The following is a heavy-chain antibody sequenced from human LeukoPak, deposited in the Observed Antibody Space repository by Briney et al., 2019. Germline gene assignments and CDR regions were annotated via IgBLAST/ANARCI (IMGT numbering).Heavy chain of an antibody. J-gene: IGHJ6*02. CDR2: IKSKTDGGTT. V-gene: IGHV3-15*01. CDR3: AAIRVAARGTSYYYGMDV. Sequence: GGSLRLSCAASGFTLTNAWMSWVRQAPGKGLEWVGRIKSKTDGGTTDYAAPVKGRFTISRDDSQNTLYLQMNSLKTEDTAVYYCAAIRVAARGTSYYYGMDVWGQGTTVTVSS. CDR1: GFTLTNAW. D-gene: IGHD6-6*01.